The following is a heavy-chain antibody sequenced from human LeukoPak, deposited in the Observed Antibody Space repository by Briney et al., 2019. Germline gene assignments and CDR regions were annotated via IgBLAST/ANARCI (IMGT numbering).Heavy chain of an antibody. Sequence: GGSLRLSCVASRFSFSSHWMTWVRQAPGKGLELVANIKEDGREKYYADSVKGRFTISRDNAKNSLYLQMNSLRGEDTAVYYCAKTIVGSNVFDIWGQGTLVTVSS. CDR1: RFSFSSHW. CDR3: AKTIVGSNVFDI. CDR2: IKEDGREK. J-gene: IGHJ3*02. V-gene: IGHV3-7*01. D-gene: IGHD1-26*01.